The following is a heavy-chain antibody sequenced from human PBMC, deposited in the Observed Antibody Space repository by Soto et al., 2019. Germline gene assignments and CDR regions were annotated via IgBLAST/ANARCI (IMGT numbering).Heavy chain of an antibody. D-gene: IGHD2-15*01. J-gene: IGHJ3*02. V-gene: IGHV3-15*01. CDR1: GFTFSNAW. CDR2: IKSKTDGGTT. CDR3: TTGVPYCSGGSCYSYDAFDI. Sequence: GGSLRLSCAAPGFTFSNAWMSWVRQAPGKGLEWVGRIKSKTDGGTTDYAAPVKGRFTISRDDSKNTLYLQMNSLKTEDTAVYYCTTGVPYCSGGSCYSYDAFDIWGQGTMVTVSS.